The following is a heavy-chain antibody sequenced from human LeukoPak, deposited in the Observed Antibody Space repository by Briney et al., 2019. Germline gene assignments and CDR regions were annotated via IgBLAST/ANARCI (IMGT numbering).Heavy chain of an antibody. D-gene: IGHD4-23*01. Sequence: GGSLRLSCAASGFPFSSYAMSWVRQAPGKGLEWVSAISGSGGSTYYADSVKGRFTISRDNSKNTLYLQMNSRRAEDTAVYYCALGGNHNDYWGQGTLVTVSS. J-gene: IGHJ4*02. CDR1: GFPFSSYA. V-gene: IGHV3-23*01. CDR2: ISGSGGST. CDR3: ALGGNHNDY.